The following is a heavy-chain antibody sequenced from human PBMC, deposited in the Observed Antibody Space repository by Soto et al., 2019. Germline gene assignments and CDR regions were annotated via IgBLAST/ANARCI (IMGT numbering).Heavy chain of an antibody. CDR2: ISGSDDST. V-gene: IGHV3-23*01. CDR3: ATRSSSSTFDY. J-gene: IGHJ4*02. D-gene: IGHD6-6*01. CDR1: GFTFSSYA. Sequence: EVQLLESGGGLVQPGESLRLSCAASGFTFSSYAMSWVRQAPGKGLEWVSVISGSDDSTYYADSVKGRFTISRDNSKNTLYLQMNRLRDEDTAVYYCATRSSSSTFDYWGQGTLVTVSS.